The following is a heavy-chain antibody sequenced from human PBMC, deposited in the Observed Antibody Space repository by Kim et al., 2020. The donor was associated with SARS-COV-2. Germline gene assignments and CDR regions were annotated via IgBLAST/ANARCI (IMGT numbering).Heavy chain of an antibody. CDR2: IYYSGST. J-gene: IGHJ4*01. D-gene: IGHD3-16*01. CDR1: GGSIGRYY. Sequence: SETLSLTCTVSGGSIGRYYWSWIRQPPGKGLEWIGYIYYSGSTKYNPSLKIRVTISVDTSKNQFSLKLSSVTAADTAVYYCARPGGDQPVSDGDFVYLGP. CDR3: ARPGGDQPVSDGDFVY. V-gene: IGHV4-59*08.